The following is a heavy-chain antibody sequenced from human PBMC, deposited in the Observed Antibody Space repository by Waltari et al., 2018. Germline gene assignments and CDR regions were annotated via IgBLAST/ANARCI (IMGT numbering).Heavy chain of an antibody. CDR2: ISYDGSNK. V-gene: IGHV3-30*18. Sequence: RAPWKGLDWVAVISYDGSNKYYADSVKGRFTISRDNSKNTLSLQMNSLRAEDTAVYYCAKENYYDRSGYSNPLDYWGQGTLVTVSS. D-gene: IGHD3-22*01. J-gene: IGHJ4*02. CDR3: AKENYYDRSGYSNPLDY.